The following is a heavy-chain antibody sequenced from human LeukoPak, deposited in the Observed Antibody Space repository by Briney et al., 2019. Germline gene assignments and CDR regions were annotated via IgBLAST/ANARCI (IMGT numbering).Heavy chain of an antibody. CDR2: NNPSGGST. CDR1: GYTFTSYY. V-gene: IGHV1-46*01. D-gene: IGHD4-23*01. Sequence: ASVKVSCKASGYTFTSYYMHWVRQAPGQGLEWMGINNPSGGSTSYAQKFQERVTITRDMSTSTAYMELSSLRSEDTAVYYCAADRLAADYGGNFNYWGQGTLVTVSS. CDR3: AADRLAADYGGNFNY. J-gene: IGHJ4*02.